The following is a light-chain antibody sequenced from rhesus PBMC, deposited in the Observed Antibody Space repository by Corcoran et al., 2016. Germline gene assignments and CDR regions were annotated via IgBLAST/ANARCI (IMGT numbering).Light chain of an antibody. V-gene: IGKV1-25*01. CDR2: VAS. Sequence: DIQMTQSPSSLSASVGDRVTITCRASQGISRYLAWYQQKPGKAPTLLIYVASTLQSGVPSRFSGSGAGTDFTLTISSLQPDDFATYYCQQHNSYPFTFGPGTKLDIK. J-gene: IGKJ3*01. CDR3: QQHNSYPFT. CDR1: QGISRY.